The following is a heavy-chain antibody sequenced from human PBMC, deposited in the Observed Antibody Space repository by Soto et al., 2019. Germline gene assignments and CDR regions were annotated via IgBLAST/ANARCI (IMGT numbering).Heavy chain of an antibody. CDR2: LSGGGSNT. CDR3: TRWDGYGDV. D-gene: IGHD4-17*01. J-gene: IGHJ4*02. CDR1: GFSFSTYS. V-gene: IGHV3-23*01. Sequence: GGSLRLSCAASGFSFSTYSMAWVRQTPGKGLAWVSGLSGGGSNTFYADSVQGRFTISVDNSKNTVYLQMNSLRVEDTAVYYCTRWDGYGDVWGQGTLVTVSS.